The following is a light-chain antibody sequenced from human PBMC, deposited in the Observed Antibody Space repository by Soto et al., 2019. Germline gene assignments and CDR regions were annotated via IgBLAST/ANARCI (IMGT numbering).Light chain of an antibody. CDR1: SSDVGSYNL. CDR2: EVS. V-gene: IGLV2-23*02. CDR3: CSYAGSRTHVL. Sequence: QSVLTQPASVSGSPGQSITISCIGTSSDVGSYNLVSWYQQHPGKAPKVLIYEVSERPSGVSNRFSGSKSGITASLTISGLQAEDEAEYYCCSYAGSRTHVLFGGGTKVTVL. J-gene: IGLJ2*01.